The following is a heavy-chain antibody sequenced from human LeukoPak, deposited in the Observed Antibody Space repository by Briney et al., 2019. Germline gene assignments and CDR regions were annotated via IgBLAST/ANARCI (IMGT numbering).Heavy chain of an antibody. J-gene: IGHJ4*02. V-gene: IGHV1-2*02. CDR1: GYTFTGYY. CDR2: INPNSGGT. Sequence: GASVKVSCKASGYTFTGYYMHWGRQAPGQGLEGRGWINPNSGGTNYAQKFQGRVTMTRDTSISTAYMELSRLRSDDTAVYYCARDGDNSHTPYCSSTSCQGDFDYWGQGTLVTVSS. CDR3: ARDGDNSHTPYCSSTSCQGDFDY. D-gene: IGHD2-2*01.